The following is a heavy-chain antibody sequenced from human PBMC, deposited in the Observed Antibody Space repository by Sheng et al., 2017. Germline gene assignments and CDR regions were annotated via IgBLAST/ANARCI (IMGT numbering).Heavy chain of an antibody. CDR3: ARQSKQWLARGAFDI. Sequence: QVQLQQWGAGLLKPSETRSLTCAVYGGSFSGYYWSWIRQPPGKGLEWLGEITHSGSTNYNPSLKSRVTISVDTSKNQFSLKLSSVTAADTAVYYCARQSKQWLARGAFDIWGPRDNGHRLF. V-gene: IGHV4-34*01. CDR2: ITHSGST. CDR1: GGSFSGYY. D-gene: IGHD6-19*01. J-gene: IGHJ3*02.